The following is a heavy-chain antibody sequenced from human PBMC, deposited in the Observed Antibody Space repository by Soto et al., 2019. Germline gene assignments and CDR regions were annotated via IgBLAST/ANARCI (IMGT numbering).Heavy chain of an antibody. J-gene: IGHJ3*02. CDR3: ARDWGGWARIDI. Sequence: QVQLQESGPGLVKPSQTLSLTCTVSGGSISSGGYYWGWIRQHPGKGLEWIGYIYYSGSTYYNPSLKSRVTISVDTSKNQFSLKLSSVTAADTAVYYCARDWGGWARIDIWGQGTMVTVSS. D-gene: IGHD6-19*01. CDR1: GGSISSGGYY. CDR2: IYYSGST. V-gene: IGHV4-31*03.